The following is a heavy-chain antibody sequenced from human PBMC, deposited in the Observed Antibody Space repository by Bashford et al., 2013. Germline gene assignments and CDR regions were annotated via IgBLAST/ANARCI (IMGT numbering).Heavy chain of an antibody. CDR2: IWYDGSNS. V-gene: IGHV3-33*01. D-gene: IGHD3-16*01. CDR3: ARVAYVSAFDI. Sequence: VRQAPGKGLDWVAVIWYDGSNSYHADSVKGRFTISRDNSKNTLYLQMNSLRAEDTAVYYCARVAYVSAFDIWGQGTMVTVSS. J-gene: IGHJ3*02.